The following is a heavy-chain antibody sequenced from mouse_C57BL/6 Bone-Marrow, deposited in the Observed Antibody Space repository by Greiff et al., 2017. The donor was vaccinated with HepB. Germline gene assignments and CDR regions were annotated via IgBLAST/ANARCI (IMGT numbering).Heavy chain of an antibody. CDR1: GYTFTTYP. CDR3: ARRDYGQAWFAY. V-gene: IGHV1-47*01. J-gene: IGHJ3*01. CDR2: FHPYNDDT. Sequence: QVQLKESGAELVKPGASVKMSCKASGYTFTTYPIEWMKQNHGKSLEWIGNFHPYNDDTKYNEKFKGKATLTVEKSSSTVYLELSRLTSDDSAVYYGARRDYGQAWFAYWGQGTLVTVSA. D-gene: IGHD2-4*01.